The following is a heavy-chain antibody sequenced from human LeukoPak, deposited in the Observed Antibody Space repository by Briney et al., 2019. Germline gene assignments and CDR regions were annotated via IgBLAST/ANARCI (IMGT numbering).Heavy chain of an antibody. CDR1: GFKFNDYA. V-gene: IGHV3-9*01. D-gene: IGHD4-23*01. CDR3: AKETKVGENLYYFDY. Sequence: HSGRSLRLSCVASGFKFNDYAVHWVRQAPGKGLEWVSGLSWHSGSIGYADSVKGRFIISRDNAKNSLYLEMNSLRPEDSALYYCAKETKVGENLYYFDYWGRGTLVTVSS. J-gene: IGHJ4*02. CDR2: LSWHSGSI.